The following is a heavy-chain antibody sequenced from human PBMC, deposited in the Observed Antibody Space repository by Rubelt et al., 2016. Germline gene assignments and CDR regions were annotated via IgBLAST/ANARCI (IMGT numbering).Heavy chain of an antibody. J-gene: IGHJ5*02. D-gene: IGHD1-26*01. Sequence: QGHPVQSGAEVRKPGSSMKVSCKDSGGTYAISWVRQAPGQGLQWMGWISAYNGNTNYAQKLQDRVTMTTDTSTSTAYMELRSLRSDETAVYYCARDRGRYWGEVDPWGQGTLVTVSS. V-gene: IGHV1-18*01. CDR1: GGTYA. CDR2: ISAYNGNT. CDR3: ARDRGRYWGEVDP.